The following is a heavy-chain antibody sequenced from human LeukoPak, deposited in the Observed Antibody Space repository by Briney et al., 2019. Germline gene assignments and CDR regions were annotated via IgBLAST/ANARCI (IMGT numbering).Heavy chain of an antibody. Sequence: SGGSLRRSCAASGFTFSSYAMSWVRQAPGKGLEWVSAISGSGGSTYYADSVKGRFTISRDNSKNTLYLQMNSLRAEDTAVYYCANSGVFWSGHYIDFDYWGQGTLVTVSS. CDR1: GFTFSSYA. D-gene: IGHD3-3*01. J-gene: IGHJ4*02. V-gene: IGHV3-23*01. CDR3: ANSGVFWSGHYIDFDY. CDR2: ISGSGGST.